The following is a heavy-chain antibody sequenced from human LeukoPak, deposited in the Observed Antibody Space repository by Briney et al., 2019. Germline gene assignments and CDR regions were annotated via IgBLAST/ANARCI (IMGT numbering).Heavy chain of an antibody. CDR1: GFTFSSYA. Sequence: PGGSLRLSCAASGFTFSSYAMHWVRQAPGKGLEWVAVISYDGSNKYYADSVKGRFTISRDNSKNTLYLQMNSLRAEDTAVYYCARDRRYYDSSGYWDSWGQGTLVTVSS. CDR3: ARDRRYYDSSGYWDS. V-gene: IGHV3-30-3*01. D-gene: IGHD3-22*01. J-gene: IGHJ4*02. CDR2: ISYDGSNK.